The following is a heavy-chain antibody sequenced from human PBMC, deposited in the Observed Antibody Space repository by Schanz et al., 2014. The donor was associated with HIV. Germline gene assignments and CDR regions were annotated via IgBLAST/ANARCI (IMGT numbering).Heavy chain of an antibody. V-gene: IGHV3-30*03. CDR1: GLTFSSYG. CDR3: ARDFSQGRDSSGPYDAFDL. Sequence: QGHLVESGGGVVQPGRSLRLSWAASGLTFSSYGMDWVRQAPGKGLEWVAVISHDGSKKYYADSVRGRITISRDHSKNTLYLQMNSLRAEDTAVYYCARDFSQGRDSSGPYDAFDLWGQGTMVTVS. D-gene: IGHD3-22*01. J-gene: IGHJ3*01. CDR2: ISHDGSKK.